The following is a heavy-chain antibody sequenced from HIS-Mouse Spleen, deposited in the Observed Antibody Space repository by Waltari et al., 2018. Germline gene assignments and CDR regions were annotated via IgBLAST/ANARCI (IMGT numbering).Heavy chain of an antibody. CDR1: GFTFSSYG. CDR2: ISNDGGNK. J-gene: IGHJ4*02. CDR3: AKASSGWLDY. D-gene: IGHD6-19*01. Sequence: QVQLVESGGGVVQPGRSLRLSCAASGFTFSSYGMHWVRQAPGKGLGWVEVISNDGGNKYDADSVKGRFTISRDNSKNTLYLQMNSLRAEDTAVYYCAKASSGWLDYWGQGTLVTVSS. V-gene: IGHV3-30*18.